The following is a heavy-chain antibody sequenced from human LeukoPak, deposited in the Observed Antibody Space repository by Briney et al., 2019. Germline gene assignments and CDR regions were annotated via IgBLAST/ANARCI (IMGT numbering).Heavy chain of an antibody. V-gene: IGHV5-51*01. J-gene: IGHJ2*01. D-gene: IGHD4-17*01. CDR1: GYSFTSYW. CDR3: ARTYGDYDWYFDL. Sequence: GESLKISCKGSGYSFTSYWIGWVRQMPGKGMEWMGIIYPGDSDTRYSPSFQGQVTISADKSISTAYLQWSSLKASDTAMYYCARTYGDYDWYFDLWGRGTLVTVSS. CDR2: IYPGDSDT.